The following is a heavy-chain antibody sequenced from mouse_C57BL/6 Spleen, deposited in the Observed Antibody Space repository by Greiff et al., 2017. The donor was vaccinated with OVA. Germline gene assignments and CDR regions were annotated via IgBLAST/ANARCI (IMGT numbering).Heavy chain of an antibody. J-gene: IGHJ1*03. CDR3: TTTVVARPYV. D-gene: IGHD1-1*01. Sequence: EVKLVESGGGLVQPGGSMKLSCAASGFTFSDAWMDWVRQSPETGLEWVAEIRNKANNHATYYAESVKGRFTISRDDSKSSVYLQMNSLRAEDTGIYYCTTTVVARPYVWGTGTTVTVSS. CDR2: IRNKANNHAT. CDR1: GFTFSDAW. V-gene: IGHV6-6*01.